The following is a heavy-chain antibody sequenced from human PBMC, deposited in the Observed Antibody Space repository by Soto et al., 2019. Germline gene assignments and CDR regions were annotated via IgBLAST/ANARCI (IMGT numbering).Heavy chain of an antibody. CDR1: GDSISSGDYY. CDR3: ARDLYLQGGMDV. Sequence: QVQLQESGPGLVKPSQTLSLTCTVSGDSISSGDYYWSWIRQHPGKGLEWIGYIYYSGNTSYNPPLKSRVTISVDTSKNQFSLRLSSVTAADTAVYYCARDLYLQGGMDVWGQGTTVTVSS. CDR2: IYYSGNT. V-gene: IGHV4-31*03. J-gene: IGHJ6*02.